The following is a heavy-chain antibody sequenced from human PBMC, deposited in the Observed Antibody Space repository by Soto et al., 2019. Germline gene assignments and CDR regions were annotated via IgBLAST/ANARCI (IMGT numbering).Heavy chain of an antibody. CDR1: GFTFSSYG. V-gene: IGHV3-30*18. CDR2: ISYDGSNK. D-gene: IGHD2-2*01. CDR3: AKGRVPAATKYDAFDI. Sequence: GESLKISCAASGFTFSSYGMHWVRQAPGKGLEWVAVISYDGSNKYYADSVKGRFTISRDNSKNTLYLQMNSLRAEDTAVYYCAKGRVPAATKYDAFDIWGQGTMVTVSS. J-gene: IGHJ3*02.